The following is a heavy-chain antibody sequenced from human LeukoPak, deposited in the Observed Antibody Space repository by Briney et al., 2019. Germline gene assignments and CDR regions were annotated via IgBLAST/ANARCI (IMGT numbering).Heavy chain of an antibody. V-gene: IGHV3-21*01. CDR3: AREDEGAKPYYYYGMDV. Sequence: PGGSLRLSCAASGFTFSSYSMNWVRQAPGKGLEWVSSISSSSSYIYYADSMKGRFTISRDNAKNSLYLQMNSLRAEDTAVYYCAREDEGAKPYYYYGMDVWGQGTTVTVSS. J-gene: IGHJ6*02. D-gene: IGHD1-26*01. CDR2: ISSSSSYI. CDR1: GFTFSSYS.